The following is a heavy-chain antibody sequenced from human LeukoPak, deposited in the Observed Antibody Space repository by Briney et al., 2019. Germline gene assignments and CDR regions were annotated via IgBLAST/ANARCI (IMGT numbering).Heavy chain of an antibody. V-gene: IGHV1-24*01. CDR2: FDRENGEI. J-gene: IGHJ4*02. CDR1: GHTLTKLS. D-gene: IGHD3-9*01. Sequence: ASVKVSCKVSGHTLTKLSMYWVRQTPGKGLEWMGGFDRENGEIIYAQKFQGRVTLTEDTSSDTAYMELSGLRSEDTAVYYCATYDILTGYTLAYWGQGTLVTVSS. CDR3: ATYDILTGYTLAY.